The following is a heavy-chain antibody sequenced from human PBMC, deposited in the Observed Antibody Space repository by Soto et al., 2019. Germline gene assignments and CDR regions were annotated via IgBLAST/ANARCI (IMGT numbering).Heavy chain of an antibody. CDR1: GGSFSGYY. CDR2: INHSGST. V-gene: IGHV4-34*01. J-gene: IGHJ4*02. Sequence: PSETLSLTCAVYGGSFSGYYWSWIRQPPGKGLEWIGEINHSGSTNYNPSLKSRVTISVDTSKNQFSLKLSSVTAADTAVYYCARGGHYDSSGLTPRGVFDYWGQGTLVTVSS. D-gene: IGHD3-22*01. CDR3: ARGGHYDSSGLTPRGVFDY.